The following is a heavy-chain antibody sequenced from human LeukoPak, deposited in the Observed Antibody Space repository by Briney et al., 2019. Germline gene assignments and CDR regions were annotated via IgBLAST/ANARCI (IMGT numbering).Heavy chain of an antibody. Sequence: ASVKVSCKVSGYTLTELSMHWVRQAPGKGLEWMGGFDPEDGETIYAQKFQGRVTMTEDTSTDTAYMELSSLRSEDTAVYYCATEGTAVAGFSYWGQGTLVTVSS. J-gene: IGHJ4*02. CDR2: FDPEDGET. D-gene: IGHD6-19*01. CDR3: ATEGTAVAGFSY. CDR1: GYTLTELS. V-gene: IGHV1-24*01.